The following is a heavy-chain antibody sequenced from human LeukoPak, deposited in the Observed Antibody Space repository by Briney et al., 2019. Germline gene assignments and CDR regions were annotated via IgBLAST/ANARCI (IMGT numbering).Heavy chain of an antibody. D-gene: IGHD3-3*01. CDR1: GGSFSGYY. CDR3: ARRSHTIFGVVNHFDY. J-gene: IGHJ4*02. Sequence: SETLSLTCAVYGGSFSGYYWSWIRQPPGKGLEWIGEINHSGSTNYNPSLKSRVTISVDTSKNQFSLKLSSVTAAGTAVYYCARRSHTIFGVVNHFDYWGQGTLVTVSS. CDR2: INHSGST. V-gene: IGHV4-34*01.